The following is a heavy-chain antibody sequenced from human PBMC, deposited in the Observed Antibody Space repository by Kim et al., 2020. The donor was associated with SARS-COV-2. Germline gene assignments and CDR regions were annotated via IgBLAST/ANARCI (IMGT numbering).Heavy chain of an antibody. Sequence: SNKDYADSVKGRFTISRDNSKNTLYLQMNSLRAEDTAVYYCARAVGPFDYWGQGTLVTVSS. CDR2: SNK. J-gene: IGHJ4*02. CDR3: ARAVGPFDY. V-gene: IGHV3-33*01. D-gene: IGHD2-15*01.